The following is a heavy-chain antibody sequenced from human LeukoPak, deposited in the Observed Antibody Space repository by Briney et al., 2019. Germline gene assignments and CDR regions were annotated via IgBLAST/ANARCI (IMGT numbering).Heavy chain of an antibody. V-gene: IGHV4-30-2*01. CDR1: GGSISSGGYS. CDR3: ARSRDGYLDY. D-gene: IGHD5-24*01. Sequence: SETLSLTCTVSGGSISSGGYSWSWLRQPPGKGLEWIGYIYHSASTYYNPSLKSRVTISVDRSKNQFSLKLSSVTAADTAVYYCARSRDGYLDYWGQGTLVTVSS. CDR2: IYHSAST. J-gene: IGHJ4*02.